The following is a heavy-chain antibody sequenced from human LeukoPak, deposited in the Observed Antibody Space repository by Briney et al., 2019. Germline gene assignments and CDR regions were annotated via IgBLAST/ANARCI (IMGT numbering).Heavy chain of an antibody. CDR2: ISSSSSYI. CDR3: ARERSYGTFDI. D-gene: IGHD1-26*01. J-gene: IGHJ3*02. V-gene: IGHV3-21*01. Sequence: GGSLRLSCAASGFAYSSYSMNWVRQAPGKGLEWVSSISSSSSYIYYADSVKGRSTISRDNAKNSLYLQMNSLSAEDTAVYYCARERSYGTFDIWGQGTMVTVSS. CDR1: GFAYSSYS.